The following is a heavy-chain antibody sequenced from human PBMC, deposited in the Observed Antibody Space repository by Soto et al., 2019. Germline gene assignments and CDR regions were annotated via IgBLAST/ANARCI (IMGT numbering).Heavy chain of an antibody. D-gene: IGHD6-19*01. Sequence: GASVQVSCKASGYIFTGYYMHWLRQAPGQGLEWMGWINPNSGDTNYTQKFQGWVTMTRDTSISTAYMELSRLRSDDTAVYYCATSRISIAVAGETEYYFDYWGQGTLVTVSS. V-gene: IGHV1-2*04. CDR2: INPNSGDT. J-gene: IGHJ4*02. CDR3: ATSRISIAVAGETEYYFDY. CDR1: GYIFTGYY.